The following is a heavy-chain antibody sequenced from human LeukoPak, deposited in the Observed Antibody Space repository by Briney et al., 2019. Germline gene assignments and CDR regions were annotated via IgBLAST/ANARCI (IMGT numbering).Heavy chain of an antibody. CDR3: STYRSQYDSSGYDY. V-gene: IGHV3-15*01. CDR1: GFIFSKAW. CDR2: IKSNADGGTT. Sequence: PGGSLRLSCAASGFIFSKAWMSWVRQATGKGLEWLGRIKSNADGGTTDYAAPVQGRITISRDDSQNTLYLQLDSLKAEDTAVYYCSTYRSQYDSSGYDYWGQGTLVAVSS. J-gene: IGHJ4*02. D-gene: IGHD3-22*01.